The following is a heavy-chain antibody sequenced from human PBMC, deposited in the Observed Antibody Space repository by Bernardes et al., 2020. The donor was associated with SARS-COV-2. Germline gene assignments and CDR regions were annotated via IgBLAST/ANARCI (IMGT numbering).Heavy chain of an antibody. CDR2: VSWDGSTT. D-gene: IGHD3-3*01. V-gene: IGHV3-43*01. Sequence: GGSLRLSCAASGFTFEDYTMHWVRQVPGKGLEWVSLVSWDGSTTNYADSVKGRFIISRDSSRNTVHLQMDSLRKEDTALYYCATVRQSLTVFGVGQDAFDCRSQGTMVTVSS. CDR1: GFTFEDYT. CDR3: ATVRQSLTVFGVGQDAFDC. J-gene: IGHJ3*01.